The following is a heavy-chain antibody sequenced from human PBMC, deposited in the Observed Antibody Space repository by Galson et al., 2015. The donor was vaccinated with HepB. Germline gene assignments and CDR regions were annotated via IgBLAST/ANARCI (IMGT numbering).Heavy chain of an antibody. CDR3: ARETDNLDY. CDR2: VSGSGSTT. V-gene: IGHV3-23*01. D-gene: IGHD1-14*01. CDR1: GFTFSSYA. J-gene: IGHJ4*02. Sequence: SLRLSCAVSGFTFSSYAMTWVRQVPGKGLEWVSVVSGSGSTTYYADSVKGRFTISRDNSKNTFYLRMNTLRAEDTAIYYCARETDNLDYWGQGTLVAVSS.